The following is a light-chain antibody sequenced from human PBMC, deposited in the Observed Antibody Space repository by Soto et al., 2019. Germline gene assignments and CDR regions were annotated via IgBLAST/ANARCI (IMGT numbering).Light chain of an antibody. CDR3: NSYRTVSTYV. Sequence: QSALTQPASVSGSPGQSITMACTGTSSDIGGYNFVSWYQHHPGKAPKLLIYDVGNQSSGVSNRFSGSKSGNTASLTISWLQAEDEAHYYCNSYRTVSTYVFGTGTKVTVL. J-gene: IGLJ1*01. V-gene: IGLV2-14*03. CDR1: SSDIGGYNF. CDR2: DVG.